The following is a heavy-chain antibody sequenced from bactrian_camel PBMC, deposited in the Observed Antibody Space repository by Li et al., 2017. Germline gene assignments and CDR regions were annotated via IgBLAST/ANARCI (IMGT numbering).Heavy chain of an antibody. CDR1: GFAFSNYA. Sequence: VQLVESGGDLVKPGGSLRLSCAAAGFAFSNYAMTWVRQAPGKGLGWVCSIYNDGNNIYHADSVTGRFTVSRDSAKNTVSLQMNSLKSEDTALYYCATSFGGVIWCDFSYWGQGTQVTVS. V-gene: IGHV3S11*01. J-gene: IGHJ6*01. D-gene: IGHD3*01. CDR2: IYNDGNNI. CDR3: ATSFGGVIWCDFSY.